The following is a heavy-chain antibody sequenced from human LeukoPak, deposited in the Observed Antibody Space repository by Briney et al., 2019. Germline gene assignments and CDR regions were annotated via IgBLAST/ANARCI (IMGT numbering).Heavy chain of an antibody. Sequence: SETLSLTCAVYGGSFSGYYWSWIRQPPGKGLEWIGEINHSGSTNYNPSLKSRVTISVDTSKNQFSLKLSSVTAADTAAYYCARGRSSYGFTSFDYWGQGTLVTVSS. CDR1: GGSFSGYY. J-gene: IGHJ4*02. CDR2: INHSGST. CDR3: ARGRSSYGFTSFDY. V-gene: IGHV4-34*01. D-gene: IGHD5-18*01.